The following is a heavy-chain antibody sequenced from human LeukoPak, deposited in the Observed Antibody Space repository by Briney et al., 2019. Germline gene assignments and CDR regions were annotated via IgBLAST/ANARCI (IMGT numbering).Heavy chain of an antibody. D-gene: IGHD1-26*01. J-gene: IGHJ3*02. CDR2: INPSGGST. V-gene: IGHV1-46*01. Sequence: ASVKVSCKASGYTFTSYYMHWVRQAPGQGLEWMGIINPSGGSTSYAQKFQGRVTMTRDMSTSTVYMELSSLRSEDTAVYYCASPEGQPAVGATFAFDIWGQGTMVTVSS. CDR1: GYTFTSYY. CDR3: ASPEGQPAVGATFAFDI.